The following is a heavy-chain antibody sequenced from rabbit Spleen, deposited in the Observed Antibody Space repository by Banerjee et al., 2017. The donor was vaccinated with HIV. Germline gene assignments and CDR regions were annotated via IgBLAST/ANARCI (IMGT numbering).Heavy chain of an antibody. CDR1: GFSFSSSDY. D-gene: IGHD1-1*01. CDR3: ARDLPEIVGWNFGF. J-gene: IGHJ3*01. V-gene: IGHV1S45*01. CDR2: IAGSSSGFT. Sequence: QEQLVESGGGLVQPGGSLALTCKASGFSFSSSDYICWVRQAPGKGLEWTSCIAGSSSGFTYSATWAKGRFTISKTSSTTVTLQMTSLTVADTATYFCARDLPEIVGWNFGFWGPGTLVTVS.